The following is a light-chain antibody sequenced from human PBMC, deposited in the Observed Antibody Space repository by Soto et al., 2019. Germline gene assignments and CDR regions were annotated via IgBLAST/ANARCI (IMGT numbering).Light chain of an antibody. Sequence: EIVLTQSPGTLSLSPGERATLSCRASQSVSSSYLAWYQQKPGQAPRLLIYGASGRATGIPDRFSGSGSGTDFTLTISRLEPEDFALYYCQQYGSSPLTVGGGTKVEIK. J-gene: IGKJ4*01. CDR3: QQYGSSPLT. CDR1: QSVSSSY. V-gene: IGKV3-20*01. CDR2: GAS.